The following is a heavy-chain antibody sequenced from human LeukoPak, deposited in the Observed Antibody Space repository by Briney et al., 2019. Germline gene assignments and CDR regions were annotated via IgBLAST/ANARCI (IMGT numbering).Heavy chain of an antibody. CDR3: ARDGPAYYDSSGCSDY. Sequence: PGGSLRLSCAASGFTFSSYELNWVRQAPGKGLEWVSYISTGGSTIYYAHSVKGRFTISRDNAKNSLYLQMNSLRAEDTAVYYCARDGPAYYDSSGCSDYWGQGTLVTVSS. V-gene: IGHV3-48*03. CDR1: GFTFSSYE. D-gene: IGHD3-22*01. J-gene: IGHJ4*02. CDR2: ISTGGSTI.